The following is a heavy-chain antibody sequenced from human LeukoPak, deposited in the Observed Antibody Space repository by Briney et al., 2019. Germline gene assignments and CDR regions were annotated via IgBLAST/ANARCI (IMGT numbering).Heavy chain of an antibody. D-gene: IGHD5-18*01. Sequence: GRSLRPSCAASGFTFSTYAMHWLRKAPGRGLEWGAVISYDGSNKDYADSVKGRFTISRDNYKDTLYLQMNSLRAEDTAVYYCASRRLWLQNGESAFDYWGQGTLVTVSS. J-gene: IGHJ4*02. CDR3: ASRRLWLQNGESAFDY. V-gene: IGHV3-30-3*01. CDR2: ISYDGSNK. CDR1: GFTFSTYA.